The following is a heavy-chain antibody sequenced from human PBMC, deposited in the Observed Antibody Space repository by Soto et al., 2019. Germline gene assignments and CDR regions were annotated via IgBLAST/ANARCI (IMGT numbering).Heavy chain of an antibody. J-gene: IGHJ6*02. Sequence: GGSLRLSCAASGFTFSSYGMHWVLQAPGKGLEWVAVISYDGSNKYYADSVKGRFTISRDNSKNTLYLQMNSLRAEDTAVYYCAKASSSSVYYYYGMDVWGQGTTVTVSS. V-gene: IGHV3-30*18. CDR3: AKASSSSVYYYYGMDV. CDR2: ISYDGSNK. CDR1: GFTFSSYG. D-gene: IGHD6-6*01.